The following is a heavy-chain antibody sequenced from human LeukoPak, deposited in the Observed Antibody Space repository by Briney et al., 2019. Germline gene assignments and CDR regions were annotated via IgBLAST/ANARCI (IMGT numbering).Heavy chain of an antibody. V-gene: IGHV3-48*01. CDR3: ARVGGRGIDY. D-gene: IGHD1-26*01. CDR2: IGSSSSTI. CDR1: GFTFGSFS. J-gene: IGHJ4*02. Sequence: GGSLRLSCAASGFTFGSFSMSWVRQAPGMGLEWASYIGSSSSTIYYADSVKGRFTISRDNAKKSLYLQMNSLRAEDTAVYYCARVGGRGIDYWGQGTLVTVS.